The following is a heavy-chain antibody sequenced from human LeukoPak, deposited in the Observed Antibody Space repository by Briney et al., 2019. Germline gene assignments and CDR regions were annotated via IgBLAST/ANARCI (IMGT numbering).Heavy chain of an antibody. CDR2: INPNSGGT. J-gene: IGHJ4*02. D-gene: IGHD2-15*01. V-gene: IGHV1-2*02. CDR1: GYTFTGYY. CDR3: ARSGYYCSGGSCYHRNFDY. Sequence: ASVKVSCKASGYTFTGYYMHWVRQAPGQGLEWMGWINPNSGGTNYAQKFQGRVTMTRDTSISTAYMELSRLRSDDTAVYYCARSGYYCSGGSCYHRNFDYWGQGTLVTVSS.